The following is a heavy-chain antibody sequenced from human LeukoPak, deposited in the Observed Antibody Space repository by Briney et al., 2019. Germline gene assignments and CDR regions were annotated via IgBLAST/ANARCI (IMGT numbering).Heavy chain of an antibody. V-gene: IGHV3-66*01. J-gene: IGHJ6*02. Sequence: GGSLRLSCAASGFTVSSNYMSWVRQAPGKGLEWVSVIYSGGSTYYADSVKGRFTISRDNSKNTLYLQMNSPRAEDTAVYYCARDLFIAVAGTDYYYYGMDVWGQGTTVTVSS. CDR1: GFTVSSNY. CDR3: ARDLFIAVAGTDYYYYGMDV. CDR2: IYSGGST. D-gene: IGHD6-19*01.